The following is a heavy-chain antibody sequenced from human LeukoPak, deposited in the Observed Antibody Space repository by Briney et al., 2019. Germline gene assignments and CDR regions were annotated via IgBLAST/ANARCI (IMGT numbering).Heavy chain of an antibody. Sequence: PSETLSLTCTVSGGSISSGGYYWSWIRQPPGKGLEWIGYIYHSGSTYYNPSLKSRVTISVDRSKNQFSLNLSSVTAADTAVYYCARGYCSSSASCNWNYWGRGTLVTVSS. CDR3: ARGYCSSSASCNWNY. V-gene: IGHV4-30-2*01. CDR2: IYHSGST. J-gene: IGHJ4*02. CDR1: GGSISSGGYY. D-gene: IGHD2-2*01.